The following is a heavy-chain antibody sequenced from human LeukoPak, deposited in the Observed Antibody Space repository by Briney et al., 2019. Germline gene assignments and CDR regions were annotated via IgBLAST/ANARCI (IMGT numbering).Heavy chain of an antibody. Sequence: PGGSLRLSCAASGFTFSSYSMNWVRQGPGKGLEWVSSISSSSSYIYYADSVKGRFTISRDNAKNSLYLQMNSLRAEDTAVYYCARGPANFSGYDYWGQGTLVTVSS. CDR1: GFTFSSYS. D-gene: IGHD5-12*01. J-gene: IGHJ4*02. CDR3: ARGPANFSGYDY. V-gene: IGHV3-21*01. CDR2: ISSSSSYI.